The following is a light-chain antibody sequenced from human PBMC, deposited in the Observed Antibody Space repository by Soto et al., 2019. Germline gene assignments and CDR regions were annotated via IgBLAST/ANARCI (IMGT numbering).Light chain of an antibody. Sequence: EIEMTQSPATLSLAPGERATLSCRASQSVSSSYLAWYQQKPGQAPRVLIYGASSRATGIPDRFSGSGSGTDFTLTISRLEPEDFAVYYCQQYGSSLWTFGQGTKVDIK. CDR3: QQYGSSLWT. CDR2: GAS. CDR1: QSVSSSY. J-gene: IGKJ1*01. V-gene: IGKV3-20*01.